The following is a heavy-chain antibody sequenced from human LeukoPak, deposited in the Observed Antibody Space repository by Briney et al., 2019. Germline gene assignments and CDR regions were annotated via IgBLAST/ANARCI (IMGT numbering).Heavy chain of an antibody. J-gene: IGHJ3*02. D-gene: IGHD3-10*01. CDR1: GFTFSSYG. V-gene: IGHV3-30*18. CDR3: AKGVHAFDI. Sequence: GRSLRLSCAASGFTFSSYGMHWVRQAPGKGLEWVAVISYDGSNKYYADSVKGRFTISRDNSKNTLYLQMNSLRAEDTAVYYCAKGVHAFDIWGQGTMVTVSS. CDR2: ISYDGSNK.